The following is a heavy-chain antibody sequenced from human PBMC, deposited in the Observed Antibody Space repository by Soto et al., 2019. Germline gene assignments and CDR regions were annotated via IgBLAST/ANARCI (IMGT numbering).Heavy chain of an antibody. CDR1: GFTFSSSG. Sequence: GGSLRLSCAASGFTFSSSGMHWVRQAPGKGLEWVAVISYDGSNKFYADSVKGRFTISRDNFRNTLYLQMNSLRAEDTAVYYCAKEFHSWNYFDYWGQGTLVNVSS. CDR2: ISYDGSNK. CDR3: AKEFHSWNYFDY. J-gene: IGHJ4*02. D-gene: IGHD1-20*01. V-gene: IGHV3-30*18.